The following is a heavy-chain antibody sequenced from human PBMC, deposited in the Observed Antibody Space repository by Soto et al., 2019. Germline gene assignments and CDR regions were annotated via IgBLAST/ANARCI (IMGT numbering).Heavy chain of an antibody. Sequence: GGSLRLSCTASGFTFGDYAMSWFRQAPGKGLEWVGFIRSKAYGGTTEYAASVKGRFTISRDDSKSIAYLQMNSLKTEDTAVYYCSSDSSGYYFQHWGQGTLVTVSS. J-gene: IGHJ1*01. CDR3: SSDSSGYYFQH. D-gene: IGHD3-22*01. V-gene: IGHV3-49*03. CDR1: GFTFGDYA. CDR2: IRSKAYGGTT.